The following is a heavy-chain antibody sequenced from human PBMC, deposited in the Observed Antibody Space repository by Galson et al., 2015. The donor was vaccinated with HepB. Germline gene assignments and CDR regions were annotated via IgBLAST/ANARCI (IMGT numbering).Heavy chain of an antibody. V-gene: IGHV4-39*02. CDR1: GGSISTYFY. J-gene: IGHJ4*02. Sequence: ETLSLTCTVSGGSISTYFYWGWIRQPPGKGLEWIGSIYYTGSAYYNPSLKSRVTISVDTSKNQFSLKLNTGTATDAAVYYCAREANGDYDGPFDFWGQGTLVTVSS. CDR3: AREANGDYDGPFDF. D-gene: IGHD4-17*01. CDR2: IYYTGSA.